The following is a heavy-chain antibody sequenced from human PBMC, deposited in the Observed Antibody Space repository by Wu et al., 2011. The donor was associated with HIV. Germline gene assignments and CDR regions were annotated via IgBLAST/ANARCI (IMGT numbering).Heavy chain of an antibody. CDR2: ISAYNGDT. J-gene: IGHJ4*02. Sequence: QIQLVQSGPEVKKLGASVKVSCKASGFSFSNYGFSWVRQAPGQGLEWMGWISAYNGDTNYAQKFQGRVTMTRDTSISTVYMELSRLRSDDTAVYYCARDSHSSRYPRLYYFDYWGQGTLVTVSS. CDR3: ARDSHSSRYPRLYYFDY. V-gene: IGHV1-18*01. CDR1: GFSFSNYG. D-gene: IGHD3-22*01.